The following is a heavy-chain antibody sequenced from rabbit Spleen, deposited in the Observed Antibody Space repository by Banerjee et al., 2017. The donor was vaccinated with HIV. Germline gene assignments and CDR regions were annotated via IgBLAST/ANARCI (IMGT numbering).Heavy chain of an antibody. V-gene: IGHV1S40*01. J-gene: IGHJ4*01. CDR2: INTYTARP. D-gene: IGHD1-1*01. CDR1: GFDFSSSYY. CDR3: ARDLVGVIGWNFYL. Sequence: QSLEESGGDLVKPGASLTLTCTSSGFDFSSSYYMCWVRQAPGKGLQWIACINTYTARPVYATWAKGRFTISRTSSTTVTLRMTSLTAADTATYFCARDLVGVIGWNFYLWGQGTLVTVS.